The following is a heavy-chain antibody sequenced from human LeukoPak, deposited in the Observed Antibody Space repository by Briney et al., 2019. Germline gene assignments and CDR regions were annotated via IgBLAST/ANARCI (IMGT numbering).Heavy chain of an antibody. CDR1: GYTFTAYY. CDR3: ARDNSVGDNAWWFDP. Sequence: ASVKVSCKASGYTFTAYYMHWVRQAPGQGLEWMGLINPTGGSTGYAQKFQGRVTMTRDMSTSTDYMELSSPRSEDTAIYYCARDNSVGDNAWWFDPWGQGTLVTVSS. CDR2: INPTGGST. V-gene: IGHV1-46*01. D-gene: IGHD1-26*01. J-gene: IGHJ5*02.